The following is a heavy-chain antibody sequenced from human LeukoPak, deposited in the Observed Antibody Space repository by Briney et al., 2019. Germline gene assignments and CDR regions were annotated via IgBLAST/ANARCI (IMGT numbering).Heavy chain of an antibody. V-gene: IGHV1-18*01. CDR2: ISPYNGNT. J-gene: IGHJ4*02. D-gene: IGHD1-26*01. CDR3: AREESIGSYQFLHDY. Sequence: ASVKVSCKASGYTFIRYGITWVRQAPGQGLEWMAWISPYNGNTKYAQKFQGRVTMTTDTSTSTAYMELRSLTSDDTAVYYCAREESIGSYQFLHDYWGQGTLVTVSS. CDR1: GYTFIRYG.